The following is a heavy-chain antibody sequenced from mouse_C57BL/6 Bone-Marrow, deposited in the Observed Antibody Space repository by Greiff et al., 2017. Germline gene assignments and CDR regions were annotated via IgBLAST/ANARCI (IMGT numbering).Heavy chain of an antibody. CDR1: GCTFTSYW. Sequence: QVQLQQPGAELVKPGASVKLSCKASGCTFTSYWMHWVKQRPGQGLEWIGMIHPNSGSTNYNEKFKSKATLTVDKSSSTAYMQLSSLTSEDSAVYYCARPLTTVERAFDYWGQGTTLTVSS. CDR2: IHPNSGST. V-gene: IGHV1-64*01. CDR3: ARPLTTVERAFDY. J-gene: IGHJ2*01. D-gene: IGHD1-1*01.